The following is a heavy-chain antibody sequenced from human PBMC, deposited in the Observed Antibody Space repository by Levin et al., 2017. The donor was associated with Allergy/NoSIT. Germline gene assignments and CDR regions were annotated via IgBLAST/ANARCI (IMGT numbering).Heavy chain of an antibody. CDR1: GDSISSGTYS. Sequence: SETLSLTCTVSGDSISSGTYSWSWIRKPPGKGLEWIGYINHSGFTYFNPSLESRVTISLDRPKNQFSLKVSSVTAADTAIYYCARGPPLASWGQGRLVTVSS. CDR2: INHSGFT. CDR3: ARGPPLAS. V-gene: IGHV4-30-2*01. J-gene: IGHJ5*02.